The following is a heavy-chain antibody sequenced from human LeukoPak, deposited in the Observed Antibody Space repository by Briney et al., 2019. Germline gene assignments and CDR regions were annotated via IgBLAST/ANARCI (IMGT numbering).Heavy chain of an antibody. D-gene: IGHD3-3*01. J-gene: IGHJ6*02. V-gene: IGHV4-34*01. CDR1: GGSFSGYY. Sequence: PSETLSLTCAVYGGSFSGYYWSWIRQPPGKGLEWIGEINHSGSTNCNPSLKSRVTMSVDTSKNQFSLKLSSVTAADTAVYYCARSLPYYDFWSATTYGMDVWGQGTTVTVSS. CDR2: INHSGST. CDR3: ARSLPYYDFWSATTYGMDV.